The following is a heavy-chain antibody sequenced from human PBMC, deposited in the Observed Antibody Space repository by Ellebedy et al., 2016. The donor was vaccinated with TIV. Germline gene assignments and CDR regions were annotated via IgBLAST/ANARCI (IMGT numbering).Heavy chain of an antibody. V-gene: IGHV1-2*02. CDR2: INPNSGGT. D-gene: IGHD1-26*01. J-gene: IGHJ4*02. CDR3: ARAVVGAIGGLDY. Sequence: AASVKVSCKASGYTFTGYYMHWVRQAPGQGLEWMGWINPNSGGTNYAQKFQGRVTMTRDTSISTAYMELSRLRSYDTAVYYCARAVVGAIGGLDYWGQGTLVTVSS. CDR1: GYTFTGYY.